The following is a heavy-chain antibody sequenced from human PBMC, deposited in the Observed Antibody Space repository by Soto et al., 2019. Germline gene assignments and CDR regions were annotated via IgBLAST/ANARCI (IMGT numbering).Heavy chain of an antibody. D-gene: IGHD4-4*01. CDR3: ARDHDYSNWYGMDV. CDR1: GFTFSDYY. CDR2: ISSSGSTI. J-gene: IGHJ6*02. Sequence: PGGSLRLSCAASGFTFSDYYMSWIRQAPGKGLEWVSYISSSGSTIYYADSVKGRFTISRDNAKNSLYLQMNSLRAEDTAVYYCARDHDYSNWYGMDVWGQESRVTVAS. V-gene: IGHV3-11*01.